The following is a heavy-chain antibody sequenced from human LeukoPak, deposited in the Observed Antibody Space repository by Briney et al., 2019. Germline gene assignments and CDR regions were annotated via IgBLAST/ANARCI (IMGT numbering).Heavy chain of an antibody. J-gene: IGHJ5*02. CDR2: ISSSSSYI. CDR3: ARSPPIVVPAAIRNWFDP. CDR1: GFSFSTYS. D-gene: IGHD2-2*02. Sequence: PGGSLRLSCAASGFSFSTYSMNWVRQAPGKGLEWVSSISSSSSYIYYADSVKGRFTISRDNAKNSLYLQMNSLRAEDTAVYYCARSPPIVVPAAIRNWFDPWGQGTLVTVSS. V-gene: IGHV3-21*01.